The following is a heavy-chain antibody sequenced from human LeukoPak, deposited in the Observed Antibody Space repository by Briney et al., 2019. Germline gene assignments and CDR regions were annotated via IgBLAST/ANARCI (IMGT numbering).Heavy chain of an antibody. Sequence: SETLSLTCTVSGGSISSSSYYWGWIRQPPGKGLEWIGSIYYSGSTYYNPSLKSRVTISVDTSKNQFPLKLSSVTAADTAVYYCASQVVVPAAIRYWGQGTLVTVSS. J-gene: IGHJ4*02. CDR1: GGSISSSSYY. V-gene: IGHV4-39*06. D-gene: IGHD2-2*02. CDR2: IYYSGST. CDR3: ASQVVVPAAIRY.